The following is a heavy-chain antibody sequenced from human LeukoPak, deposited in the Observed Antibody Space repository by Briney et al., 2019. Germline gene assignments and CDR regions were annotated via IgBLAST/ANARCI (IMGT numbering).Heavy chain of an antibody. V-gene: IGHV4-59*08. CDR2: IYYSGST. CDR3: ARLSKNCSGGSCYSARTYYYYYGMDV. J-gene: IGHJ6*02. Sequence: PSETLSLTCTVSGGSISSYYWSWIRQPPGKGLEWIGYIYYSGSTNYNPSLKSRVTISVDTSKNQFSLELSSVTAADTAVYYCARLSKNCSGGSCYSARTYYYYYGMDVWGQGTTVTVSS. CDR1: GGSISSYY. D-gene: IGHD2-15*01.